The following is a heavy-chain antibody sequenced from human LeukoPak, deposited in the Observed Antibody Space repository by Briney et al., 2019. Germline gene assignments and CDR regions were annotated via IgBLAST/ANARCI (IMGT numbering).Heavy chain of an antibody. V-gene: IGHV3-30*18. J-gene: IGHJ4*02. D-gene: IGHD3-10*01. CDR1: GFTFSTFG. Sequence: GGSLRLSCAASGFTFSTFGMHWVRQAPGKGLEWVAVISYDGNSKFYADSVKGRFTISRDNSKNTVFLQMNSLRAEDTAVYYCAKELWFGTFDYWGPGTLVTVSS. CDR2: ISYDGNSK. CDR3: AKELWFGTFDY.